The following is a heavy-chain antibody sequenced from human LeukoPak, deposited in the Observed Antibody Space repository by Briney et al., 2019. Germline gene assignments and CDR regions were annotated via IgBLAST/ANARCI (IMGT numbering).Heavy chain of an antibody. Sequence: SETLSLTCTVSAGSLSSHYWSWIRQPPGKVLEWIGYIYYSGSNNYNPSLKSRVTISVDTSKRQLSRKLSSVTAADAAVYYCARDIRWYIDVWGRGTLVTVSS. D-gene: IGHD2-21*01. CDR3: ARDIRWYIDV. V-gene: IGHV4-59*11. CDR1: AGSLSSHY. J-gene: IGHJ2*01. CDR2: IYYSGSN.